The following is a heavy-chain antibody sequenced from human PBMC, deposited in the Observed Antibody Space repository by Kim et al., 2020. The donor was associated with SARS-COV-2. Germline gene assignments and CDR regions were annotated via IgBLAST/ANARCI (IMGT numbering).Heavy chain of an antibody. V-gene: IGHV3-21*01. J-gene: IGHJ6*02. CDR2: ISSSSSYI. CDR3: ARSVVLVPDFYYSYGMDV. D-gene: IGHD2-2*01. CDR1: GFTFSSSS. Sequence: GGSLRLSCAASGFTFSSSSMNWVHQAPGKGLEWVSSISSSSSYIYYADSVKGRFTISRDNAKNSLYLQMNSLRAEDTAVYYCARSVVLVPDFYYSYGMDVWGQGTTVTASS.